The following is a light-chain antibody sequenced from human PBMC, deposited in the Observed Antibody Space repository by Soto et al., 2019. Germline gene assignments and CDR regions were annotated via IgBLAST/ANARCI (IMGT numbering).Light chain of an antibody. CDR1: SSDVGGYNF. CDR3: CSYASSTSYV. CDR2: DVS. V-gene: IGLV2-14*03. Sequence: QSALTRPASVFGSPGQSITISCTGTSSDVGGYNFVTWYQQHPGEAPKLMIHDVSSRASGVPNRFPGSKSGTTASLTISGLQAEDEADYYCCSYASSTSYVFGTGTKVTVL. J-gene: IGLJ1*01.